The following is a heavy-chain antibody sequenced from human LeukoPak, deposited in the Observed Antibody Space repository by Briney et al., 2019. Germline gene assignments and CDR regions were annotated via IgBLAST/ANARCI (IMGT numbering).Heavy chain of an antibody. D-gene: IGHD3-3*01. J-gene: IGHJ4*02. CDR1: GFTFSSYW. Sequence: GGSLRLSCVASGFTFSSYWVHWVRQVPGKGLVWVSGINLDGSGTWYADSVKGRFTISRDNAKNTLYLQMNSLTAEDAAVYFCARGLSVGVAFGDFWGQGTLVTVSS. V-gene: IGHV3-74*01. CDR3: ARGLSVGVAFGDF. CDR2: INLDGSGT.